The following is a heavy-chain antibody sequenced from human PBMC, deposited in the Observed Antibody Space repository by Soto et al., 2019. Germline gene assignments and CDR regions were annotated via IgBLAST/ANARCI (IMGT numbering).Heavy chain of an antibody. Sequence: SETLSLTCTVSGGSISSYYWSWIRRPPGKGLEWIGYIYYSGSTNYNPSLKSRVTISVDTSKNQFSLKLSSVTAADTAVYYCARSSYDILTGYPDDWGQGTLVTV. CDR2: IYYSGST. J-gene: IGHJ4*02. D-gene: IGHD3-9*01. CDR3: ARSSYDILTGYPDD. V-gene: IGHV4-59*08. CDR1: GGSISSYY.